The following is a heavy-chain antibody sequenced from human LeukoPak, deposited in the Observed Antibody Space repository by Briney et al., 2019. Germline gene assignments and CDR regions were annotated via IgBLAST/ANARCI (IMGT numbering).Heavy chain of an antibody. CDR1: GGSISGDY. D-gene: IGHD1-26*01. Sequence: SETLSLTCTVSGGSISGDYWSWIRQPAGKGLEWIGRIYTSGGTNYDPSLKSRVTMSVDTSKNQFSLKLSSVTAADTAVYYCARQGGSYKNWFDPWGQGTLVTVSS. V-gene: IGHV4-4*07. CDR2: IYTSGGT. CDR3: ARQGGSYKNWFDP. J-gene: IGHJ5*02.